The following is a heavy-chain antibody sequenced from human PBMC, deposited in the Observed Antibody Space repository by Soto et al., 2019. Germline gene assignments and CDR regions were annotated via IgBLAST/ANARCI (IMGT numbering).Heavy chain of an antibody. J-gene: IGHJ6*03. V-gene: IGHV4-34*01. CDR1: GGSFSGYY. D-gene: IGHD6-19*01. CDR2: INHSGST. Sequence: SETLSLTCAVYGGSFSGYYWSWIRQPPGKGLEWIGEINHSGSTNYNPSLKSRVTISVDTSKNQFSLKLSSVTAADTAVYYCARGLEAVAAPRYYYYYMDVWGKGTTVTVSS. CDR3: ARGLEAVAAPRYYYYYMDV.